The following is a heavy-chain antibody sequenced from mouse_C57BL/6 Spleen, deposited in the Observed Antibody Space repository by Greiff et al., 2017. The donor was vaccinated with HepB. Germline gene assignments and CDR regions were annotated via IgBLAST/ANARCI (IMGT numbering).Heavy chain of an antibody. V-gene: IGHV3-6*01. CDR3: AGEKAYYSNNDYAMDY. D-gene: IGHD2-5*01. J-gene: IGHJ4*01. Sequence: DVKLQESGPGLVKPSQSLSLTCSVTGYSITSGYYWNWIRQFPGNKLEWMGYISYDGSNNYNPSLKKRISITRDTSKNQIFLKFNSVTTEDTATYYSAGEKAYYSNNDYAMDYWGQGTSVTVSS. CDR1: GYSITSGYY. CDR2: ISYDGSN.